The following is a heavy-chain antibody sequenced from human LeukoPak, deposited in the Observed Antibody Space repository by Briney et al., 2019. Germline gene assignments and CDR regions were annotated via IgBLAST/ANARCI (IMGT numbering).Heavy chain of an antibody. Sequence: PGGSLRLSCSASGFTFNNYVMHWVRQAPGKGLEYVSATSTNGDTTYYTDSVKGRFTISRDNSKNTLSLQMSSLRAEDTAVYYCVKAEGYDILTGLDYWGQGTLVTVSS. V-gene: IGHV3-64D*09. CDR2: TSTNGDTT. J-gene: IGHJ4*02. CDR1: GFTFNNYV. CDR3: VKAEGYDILTGLDY. D-gene: IGHD3-9*01.